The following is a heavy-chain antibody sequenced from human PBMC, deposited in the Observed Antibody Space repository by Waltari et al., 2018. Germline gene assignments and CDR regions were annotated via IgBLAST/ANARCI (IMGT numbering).Heavy chain of an antibody. CDR1: GFTFSSYE. CDR2: ISSSGSTI. D-gene: IGHD3-16*02. J-gene: IGHJ1*01. V-gene: IGHV3-48*03. Sequence: EVQLVESGGGLVQPGGSLRLSCAASGFTFSSYEMNWVRQAPGKGLELVSSISSSGSTIYYADSVKGRFTISRDNLQPEDFATYYCQQYYRYYTFGQGTKLEIKRTVAAPSVFIFQ. CDR3: GTKLEIKRTVAAPSVFIFQ.